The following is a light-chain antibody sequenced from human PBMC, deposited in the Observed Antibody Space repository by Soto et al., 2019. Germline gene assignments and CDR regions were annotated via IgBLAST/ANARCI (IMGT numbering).Light chain of an antibody. CDR1: RAIDSW. CDR2: TGS. Sequence: DIQMTQSPSSVSASVGDRVTITCRASRAIDSWLAWYQQKPGEAPKLLIFTGSLLHSGVPPRFSGSGSGTDFTLTISSLQPEDFATYYCQQTLSFPPTFGLGTKV. V-gene: IGKV1-12*01. J-gene: IGKJ1*01. CDR3: QQTLSFPPT.